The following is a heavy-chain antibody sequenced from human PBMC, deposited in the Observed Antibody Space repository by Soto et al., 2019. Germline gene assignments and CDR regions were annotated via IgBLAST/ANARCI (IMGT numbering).Heavy chain of an antibody. CDR2: IYPGDSDT. CDR3: ARQADDYYYGMDV. V-gene: IGHV5-51*01. Sequence: GESLKISCKGSGYSFTSYWIGWVRQMPGKGLEWMGIIYPGDSDTRYSPSFQGQVTISADKSISTAYLQWSSLKASDTAMYYCARQADDYYYGMDVWGQGTTVTVSS. CDR1: GYSFTSYW. J-gene: IGHJ6*02.